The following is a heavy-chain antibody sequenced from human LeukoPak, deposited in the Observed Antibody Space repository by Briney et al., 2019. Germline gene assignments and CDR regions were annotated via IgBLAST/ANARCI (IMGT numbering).Heavy chain of an antibody. Sequence: GGSLRLSCAASGFTFSSYAIHWVRQAPGKGLEWVAVISYDGSNKYYADSVKGRFTISRDDPKNTLYLQMNSLRAEDTAVYYCAKVTGSSSWYGCYWGQGTLVTVSS. J-gene: IGHJ4*02. V-gene: IGHV3-30*04. D-gene: IGHD6-13*01. CDR3: AKVTGSSSWYGCY. CDR2: ISYDGSNK. CDR1: GFTFSSYA.